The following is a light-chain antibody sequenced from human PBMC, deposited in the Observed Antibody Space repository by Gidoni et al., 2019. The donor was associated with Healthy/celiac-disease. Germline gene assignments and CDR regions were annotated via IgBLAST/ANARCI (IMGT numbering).Light chain of an antibody. V-gene: IGKV1-8*01. CDR3: QQYYSYPPA. Sequence: AIRMTQSPSSFSASTGDRVTITCRASQGISSYLAWYQQKPGKAPKLLIYAASTLQSGVPSRFSGSGSGTDFTLTISCLHSEDFATYYFQQYYSYPPAFGQGTKVEIK. CDR1: QGISSY. J-gene: IGKJ1*01. CDR2: AAS.